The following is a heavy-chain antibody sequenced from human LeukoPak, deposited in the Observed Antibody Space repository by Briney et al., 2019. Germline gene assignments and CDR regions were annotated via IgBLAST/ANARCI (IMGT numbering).Heavy chain of an antibody. CDR2: IIPILGIA. Sequence: SVKVSCKASGGTFSSYAISWVRHAPGQGLEWMGRIIPILGIANYAQKFQGRVTITADKSTSTAYMELSSLRSEDTAVYYCARDPGYCSSTSCSLVNGNWYFDLWGRGTLVTVSS. D-gene: IGHD2-2*01. V-gene: IGHV1-69*04. CDR3: ARDPGYCSSTSCSLVNGNWYFDL. CDR1: GGTFSSYA. J-gene: IGHJ2*01.